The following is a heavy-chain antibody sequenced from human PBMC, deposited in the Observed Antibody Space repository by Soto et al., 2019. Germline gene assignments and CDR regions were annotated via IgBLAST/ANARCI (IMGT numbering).Heavy chain of an antibody. CDR2: ISGRGGST. D-gene: IGHD3-3*01. CDR1: GFTFSSYA. J-gene: IGHJ4*02. V-gene: IGHV3-23*01. CDR3: AKYRPKSHTIFGVVTTPHFDF. Sequence: EVQLLESGGGLVQPGGSLRLSCAASGFTFSSYAMSWVRQAPGKGLEWVSAISGRGGSTYYADSVKGRFTISRDNSKNTLYLQMHSLRAEDTAVYYCAKYRPKSHTIFGVVTTPHFDFWGQGTLVTVSS.